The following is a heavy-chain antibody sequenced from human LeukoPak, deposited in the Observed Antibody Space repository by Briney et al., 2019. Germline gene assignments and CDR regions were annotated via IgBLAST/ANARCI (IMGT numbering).Heavy chain of an antibody. CDR3: ARGGRDGYS. V-gene: IGHV4-34*01. Sequence: SETLSLTCTVYGGSFSGYYWSWIRQPPGKGLEWIGEINHSGSTNYNPSLKSRVTISVDTSKNQFSLKLSSVTAADTAVYYCARGGRDGYSWGQGTLVTVSS. J-gene: IGHJ4*02. CDR2: INHSGST. CDR1: GGSFSGYY. D-gene: IGHD5-24*01.